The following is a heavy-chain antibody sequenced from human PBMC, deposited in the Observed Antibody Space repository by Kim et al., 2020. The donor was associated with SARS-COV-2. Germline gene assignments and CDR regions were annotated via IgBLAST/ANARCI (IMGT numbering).Heavy chain of an antibody. Sequence: SETLSLTCTVSGYSISGSSYYWGWIRQPPGKGLEWIGTINYSGSIFYNSSLKSRVTISVDTSKNQFSLKLNSVIAADTAVYYCGRLLGFCSGGSCFWYFLNWGQGTLVTVSS. V-gene: IGHV4-39*01. CDR2: INYSGSI. D-gene: IGHD2-15*01. J-gene: IGHJ1*01. CDR1: GYSISGSSYY. CDR3: GRLLGFCSGGSCFWYFLN.